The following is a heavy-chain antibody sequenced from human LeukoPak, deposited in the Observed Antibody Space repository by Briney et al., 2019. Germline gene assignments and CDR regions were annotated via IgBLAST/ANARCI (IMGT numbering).Heavy chain of an antibody. CDR2: IYYSGST. V-gene: IGHV4-39*07. Sequence: SETLSLTCTVSGGSISSSSYYWGWIRQPPGKGLEWIGSIYYSGSTYYNPSLKSRVTISVDTSKNQFSLKLSSVTVADSAVYYCARGDYYMDVWGKGTTVTVSS. CDR3: ARGDYYMDV. CDR1: GGSISSSSYY. J-gene: IGHJ6*03.